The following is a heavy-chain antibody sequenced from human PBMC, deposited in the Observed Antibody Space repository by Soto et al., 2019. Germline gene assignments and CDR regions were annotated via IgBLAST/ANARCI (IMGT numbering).Heavy chain of an antibody. CDR3: LSGKWPSSP. Sequence: ASVKVSCKASGYTFNVYYMHWVRQAPGQGLEWMGLINLIGGSTNYAQKFQGRFTISRDNAQSSLYLQMNSLRADDTAVYYCLSGKWPSSPRGQGTLVTVSS. J-gene: IGHJ4*01. CDR1: GYTFNVYY. CDR2: INLIGGST. D-gene: IGHD1-26*01. V-gene: IGHV1-46*02.